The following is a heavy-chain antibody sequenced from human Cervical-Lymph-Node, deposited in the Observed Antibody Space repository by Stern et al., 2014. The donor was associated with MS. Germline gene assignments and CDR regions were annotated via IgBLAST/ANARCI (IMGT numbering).Heavy chain of an antibody. D-gene: IGHD4-11*01. CDR1: GDTFSSYA. CDR2: LIPFFCAT. J-gene: IGHJ4*02. CDR3: ALRRSYYVY. V-gene: IGHV1-69*01. Sequence: VQLVESGSEVKKPGSSVKVSCKPSGDTFSSYALSWVRQAPGQGLEWVGWLIPFFCATRYAQKFQGRVTITPAEFKGHAVMELTNLTSDDTAVYYCALRRSYYVYWGQGTLITVSS.